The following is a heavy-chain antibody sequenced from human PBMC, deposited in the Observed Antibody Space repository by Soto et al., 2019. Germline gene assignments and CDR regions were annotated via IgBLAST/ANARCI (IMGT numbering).Heavy chain of an antibody. CDR2: MNPNSGNT. J-gene: IGHJ4*02. D-gene: IGHD6-19*01. Sequence: QVQPVQSWAEVKKAGALVKVSCQASGYNFPRYDFHRVPQATGQGPEWMGWMNPNSGNTGYAQKFQGRVTMTRNTSISTAYMELSSLRSEDTAVYYCAREYSSGWSKDWGQGTLVTVSS. CDR3: AREYSSGWSKD. V-gene: IGHV1-8*01. CDR1: GYNFPRYD.